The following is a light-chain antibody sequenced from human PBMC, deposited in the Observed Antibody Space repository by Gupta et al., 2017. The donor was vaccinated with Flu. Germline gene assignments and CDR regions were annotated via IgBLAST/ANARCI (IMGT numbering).Light chain of an antibody. CDR2: ENT. CDR3: GTWDASLAGGV. J-gene: IGLJ2*01. CDR1: SSNIGNDF. Sequence: QPVSTQPPSVSAAPGQKATISSSGSSSNIGNDFVSWYQQFPRTAPKLLIYENTKRPSGIPDRFSGYKSGTSATLGITGLPTGDEAEYFCGTWDASLAGGVFGGGTKLTVI. V-gene: IGLV1-51*01.